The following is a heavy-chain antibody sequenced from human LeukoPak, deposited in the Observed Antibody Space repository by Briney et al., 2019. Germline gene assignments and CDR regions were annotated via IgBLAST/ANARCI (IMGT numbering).Heavy chain of an antibody. Sequence: GESLKISCKGSGYSFTSYWIGWVRQMPGKGLEWMGIIYPGDSDTRYSPSFQGQVTISADKSISTAYLQWSSLKASDTAMYYGARGYCSSTSCYSYFDYWGQGTLVTVSS. J-gene: IGHJ4*02. CDR1: GYSFTSYW. V-gene: IGHV5-51*01. D-gene: IGHD2-2*02. CDR2: IYPGDSDT. CDR3: ARGYCSSTSCYSYFDY.